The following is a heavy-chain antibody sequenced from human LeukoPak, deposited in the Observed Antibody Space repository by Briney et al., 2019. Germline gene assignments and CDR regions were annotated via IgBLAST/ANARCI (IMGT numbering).Heavy chain of an antibody. CDR1: GGSISSGRYY. CDR2: IYTSAST. Sequence: PSQTLSLTCTASGGSISSGRYYWSCLRPPAGQGLESIVRIYTSASTNYNPSLERRATLSVDTSKNQFSLKLSSVTAADTAVYYCASDYGRDDAIDIWGQGTMDSVSS. D-gene: IGHD4-17*01. V-gene: IGHV4-61*02. J-gene: IGHJ3*02. CDR3: ASDYGRDDAIDI.